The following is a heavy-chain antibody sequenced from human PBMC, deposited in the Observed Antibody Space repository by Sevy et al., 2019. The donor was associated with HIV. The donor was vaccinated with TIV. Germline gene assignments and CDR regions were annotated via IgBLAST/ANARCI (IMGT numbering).Heavy chain of an antibody. V-gene: IGHV4-30-2*01. CDR1: GGSIRSGVYS. CDR3: SRDGGTMTTPGAFDI. CDR2: IYHSGNT. J-gene: IGHJ3*02. Sequence: SETLSLTCAVSGGSIRSGVYSWNWIRQPPGKGQEWIGYIYHSGNTYYNPSLKGRVTISIDTSKNQFSLKMSSVTAADTAIYYCSRDGGTMTTPGAFDIWGQGAMVTVSS. D-gene: IGHD4-17*01.